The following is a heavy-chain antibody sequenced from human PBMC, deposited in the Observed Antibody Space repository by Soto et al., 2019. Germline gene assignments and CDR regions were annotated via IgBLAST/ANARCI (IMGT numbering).Heavy chain of an antibody. J-gene: IGHJ5*02. D-gene: IGHD4-4*01. CDR1: GFTFSDSW. CDR2: IKPDESEK. Sequence: GGSLRLSCTASGFTFSDSWMTWVRQAPGKGLEWVARIKPDESEKKYADSVKGRLSISRDNAKNSMYLQMDSLRGEDTAVYYCVRGGSNYASWGQGTLVTVS. CDR3: VRGGSNYAS. V-gene: IGHV3-7*01.